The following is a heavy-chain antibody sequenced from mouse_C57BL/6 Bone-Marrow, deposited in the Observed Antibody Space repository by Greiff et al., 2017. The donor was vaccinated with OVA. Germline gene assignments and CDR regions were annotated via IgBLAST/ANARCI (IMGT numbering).Heavy chain of an antibody. CDR3: AMSRLFAY. Sequence: VQLQQPGAELVRPGTSVKLSCKASGYTFTSYWMHWVKQRPGQGLEWIGVIDPSDSYTNYNQKFKGKATLTVDTSSSTAYMQLSSLTSEDSAVYYCAMSRLFAYWGQGTLVTVSA. CDR1: GYTFTSYW. V-gene: IGHV1-59*01. J-gene: IGHJ3*01. CDR2: IDPSDSYT.